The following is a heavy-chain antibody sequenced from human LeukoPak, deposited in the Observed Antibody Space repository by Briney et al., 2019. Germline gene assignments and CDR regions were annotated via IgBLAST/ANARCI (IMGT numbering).Heavy chain of an antibody. CDR1: EFSVGSNY. CDR2: IYSGGST. Sequence: GGSLRLSCAASEFSVGSNYMSWVRQAPGKGLEWVSVIYSGGSTYYADSVKGRFTISRDNSKNTLYLQMNSLRAEDTAVYYCAKDLGRVPLLAFDIWGQGTMVTVSS. V-gene: IGHV3-66*01. CDR3: AKDLGRVPLLAFDI. D-gene: IGHD1-26*01. J-gene: IGHJ3*02.